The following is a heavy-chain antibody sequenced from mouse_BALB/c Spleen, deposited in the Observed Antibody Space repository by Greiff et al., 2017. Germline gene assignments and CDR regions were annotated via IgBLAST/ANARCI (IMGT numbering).Heavy chain of an antibody. CDR2: ISSGSSTI. D-gene: IGHD1-1*01. V-gene: IGHV5-17*02. CDR3: ARGGGISTVVYYYAMDY. J-gene: IGHJ4*01. Sequence: EVKLVESGGGLVQPGGSRKLSCAASGFTFSSFGMHWVRQAPEKGLEWVAYISSGSSTIYYADTVKGRSTISRDNPKNTLFLQMTSLRSEDTAMYYCARGGGISTVVYYYAMDYWGQGTSVTVSS. CDR1: GFTFSSFG.